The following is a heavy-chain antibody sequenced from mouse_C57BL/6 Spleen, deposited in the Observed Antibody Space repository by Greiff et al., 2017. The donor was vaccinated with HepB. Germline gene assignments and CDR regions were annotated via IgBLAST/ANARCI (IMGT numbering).Heavy chain of an antibody. J-gene: IGHJ4*01. CDR3: ARSFYDGYLYYAMDY. CDR1: GYTFTDYY. Sequence: VQLQQSGPELVKPGASVKISCKASGYTFTDYYMNWVKQSHGKSLEWIGDINPNNGGTSYNQKFKGKATLTVDKSSSTAYMELRSLTSEDSAVYYCARSFYDGYLYYAMDYWGQGTSVTVSS. D-gene: IGHD2-3*01. V-gene: IGHV1-26*01. CDR2: INPNNGGT.